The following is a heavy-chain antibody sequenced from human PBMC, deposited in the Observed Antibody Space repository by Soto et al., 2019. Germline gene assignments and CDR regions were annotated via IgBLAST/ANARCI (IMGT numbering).Heavy chain of an antibody. V-gene: IGHV3-30-3*01. Sequence: GALRPSCAASGFTFSSYAMHSVRQAPGKGLEWGAVISYEGSNKYYAESVKGRFTISRDNSKNTLYLQMNSLRDEDTAVYYCARDPNWNYFDYWGQGTLVTVSS. CDR3: ARDPNWNYFDY. CDR2: ISYEGSNK. J-gene: IGHJ4*02. D-gene: IGHD1-20*01. CDR1: GFTFSSYA.